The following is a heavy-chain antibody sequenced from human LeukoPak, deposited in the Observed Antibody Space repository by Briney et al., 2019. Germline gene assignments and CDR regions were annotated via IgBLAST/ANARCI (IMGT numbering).Heavy chain of an antibody. D-gene: IGHD2-2*01. Sequence: GASVKVSCKASGYTFTGYSMHWVRQAPGQGLEWMGWINPNSGGTNYAQKFQGRVTMTRDTSISTAYMELSRLRSDDTAVYYCARERMGGYCSSTSCYENYFDYWGQGTLVTVSS. CDR3: ARERMGGYCSSTSCYENYFDY. V-gene: IGHV1-2*02. CDR2: INPNSGGT. J-gene: IGHJ4*02. CDR1: GYTFTGYS.